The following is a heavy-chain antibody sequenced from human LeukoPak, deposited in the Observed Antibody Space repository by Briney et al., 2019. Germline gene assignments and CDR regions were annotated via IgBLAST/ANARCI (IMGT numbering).Heavy chain of an antibody. J-gene: IGHJ2*01. V-gene: IGHV4-59*01. CDR2: IYYSGST. Sequence: SETLSLTCTVSGGSISSYYWSWIRQPPGKGLEWIGYIYYSGSTNYNPFLKSRVTISVDTSKNQFSLKLSSVTAADTAVYYCARAGGSSWHQGYFDLWGRGTLVTVSS. CDR3: ARAGGSSWHQGYFDL. CDR1: GGSISSYY. D-gene: IGHD6-13*01.